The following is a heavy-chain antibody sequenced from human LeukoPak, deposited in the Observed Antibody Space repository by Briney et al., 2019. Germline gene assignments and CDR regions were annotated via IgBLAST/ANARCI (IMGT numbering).Heavy chain of an antibody. CDR1: GYTFTSYG. CDR3: AREACYDSSGYCGMDV. Sequence: ASVKVSCKASGYTFTSYGISWVRQAPGQGLEWMGWISAYNGNTNYAQKLQGRVTMTTDTSTSTVYMELSSLRSEDTAVYYCAREACYDSSGYCGMDVWGQGTTVTVSS. J-gene: IGHJ6*02. CDR2: ISAYNGNT. V-gene: IGHV1-18*01. D-gene: IGHD3-22*01.